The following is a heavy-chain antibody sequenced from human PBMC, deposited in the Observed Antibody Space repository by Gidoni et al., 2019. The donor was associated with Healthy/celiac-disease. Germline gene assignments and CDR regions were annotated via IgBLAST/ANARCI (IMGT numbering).Heavy chain of an antibody. CDR2: ISGSGGST. CDR3: AKLSATVTVLHYFDY. V-gene: IGHV3-23*01. D-gene: IGHD4-17*01. CDR1: GFTFSSYA. J-gene: IGHJ4*02. Sequence: EVQLLESGGGLVQPGGSLRFPCSASGFTFSSYAMSWVRQAPGKGLEWVSAISGSGGSTYYADSVKGRFTISRDNSKNTLYLQMNSLRAEDTAVYYCAKLSATVTVLHYFDYWGQGTLVTVSS.